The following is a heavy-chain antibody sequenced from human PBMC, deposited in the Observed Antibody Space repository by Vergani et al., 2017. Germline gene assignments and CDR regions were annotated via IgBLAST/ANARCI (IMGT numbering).Heavy chain of an antibody. J-gene: IGHJ4*02. CDR2: ISGGGVSA. V-gene: IGHV3-23*01. Sequence: EVQLLESGGGLVQPGGSLRLTCAASEFTFSNNAMNWVRQAPGKGLEWVSGISGGGVSAYYTDSVKGRFTISRDNSKNMLFLQMNNLRTEDTAIYYCAKQYFVSGNYLFDYWGQGTLVTVSS. CDR3: AKQYFVSGNYLFDY. D-gene: IGHD3-10*01. CDR1: EFTFSNNA.